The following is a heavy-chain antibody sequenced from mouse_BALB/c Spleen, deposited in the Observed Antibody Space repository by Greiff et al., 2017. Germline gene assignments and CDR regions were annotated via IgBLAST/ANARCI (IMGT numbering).Heavy chain of an antibody. V-gene: IGHV5-9-3*01. CDR1: GFTFSSYA. CDR2: ISSGGSYT. J-gene: IGHJ3*01. Sequence: EVQRVESGGGLVKPGGSLKLSCAASGFTFSSYAMSWVRQTPEKRLEWVATISSGGSYTYYPDSVKGRFTISRDNAKNTLYLQMSSLRSEDTAMYYCASLKFAYWGQGTLVTVSA. CDR3: ASLKFAY.